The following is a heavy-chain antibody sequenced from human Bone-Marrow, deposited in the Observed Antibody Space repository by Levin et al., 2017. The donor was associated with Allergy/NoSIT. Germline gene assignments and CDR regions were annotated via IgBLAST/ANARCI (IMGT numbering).Heavy chain of an antibody. Sequence: NSSETLSLTCTVSGDSMTNFYWSWIRQPPGKGLEWIGHVFYTGHSYYNPSLKSRLTMSVDTSKAQFSLKLTSVTAADSAVYYCARRAWYYDYTGYYYWFDSWGQGTLVTVSS. CDR3: ARRAWYYDYTGYYYWFDS. V-gene: IGHV4-59*12. CDR1: GDSMTNFY. D-gene: IGHD3-22*01. CDR2: VFYTGHS. J-gene: IGHJ5*01.